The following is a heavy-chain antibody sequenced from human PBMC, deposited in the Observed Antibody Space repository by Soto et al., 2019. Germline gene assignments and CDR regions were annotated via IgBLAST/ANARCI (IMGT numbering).Heavy chain of an antibody. J-gene: IGHJ3*02. CDR1: GGSISSSSYY. D-gene: IGHD3-16*02. CDR3: ARQRIMITFGGVIVPDAFDI. CDR2: IYYSGST. V-gene: IGHV4-39*01. Sequence: ASETLSLTCTVSGGSISSSSYYWGWIRQPPGKGLEWIGSIYYSGSTYYNPSLKSRVTISVDTSKNQFSLKLSSVTAADTAVYYCARQRIMITFGGVIVPDAFDIWGQGTMVTVSS.